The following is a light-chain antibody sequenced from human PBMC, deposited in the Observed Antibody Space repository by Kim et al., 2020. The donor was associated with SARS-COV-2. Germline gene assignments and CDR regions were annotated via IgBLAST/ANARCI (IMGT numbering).Light chain of an antibody. V-gene: IGKV3-15*01. CDR3: KQYNNGPPCT. CDR2: GAS. Sequence: EIVMTQSPATLSVSPGERATLSCRASQSVSSNLAWYQQKPGQAPRLLIYGASTRATGIPARFSGSGSGTEFTLTISSLQSEDFAVYYCKQYNNGPPCTFGPGTKVDIK. CDR1: QSVSSN. J-gene: IGKJ3*01.